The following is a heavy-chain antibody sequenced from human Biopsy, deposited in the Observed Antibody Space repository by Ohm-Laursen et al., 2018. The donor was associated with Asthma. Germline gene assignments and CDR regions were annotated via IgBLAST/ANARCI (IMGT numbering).Heavy chain of an antibody. J-gene: IGHJ4*02. D-gene: IGHD2-15*01. CDR3: AGFCSGGNCPDH. CDR2: IHYSGST. V-gene: IGHV4-59*01. CDR1: GVSIRSYY. Sequence: PSETLSLTCTVSGVSIRSYYWTWTRQPPGKGLEWIGNIHYSGSTYSNPSLKSRVTISVDTSKKQISLRLSSVIAADTAVYYCAGFCSGGNCPDHWGQGTLVTVSS.